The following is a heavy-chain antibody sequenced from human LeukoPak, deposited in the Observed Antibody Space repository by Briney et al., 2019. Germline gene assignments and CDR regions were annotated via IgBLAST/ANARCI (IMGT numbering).Heavy chain of an antibody. J-gene: IGHJ6*03. CDR2: ISYDGSNK. Sequence: GGSLRLSCAASGFTFSSYAMHWVRQAPGKGLEWVAVISYDGSNKYYADSVKGRFTISRDNSKNTLYLQMNSLRAEDTAVYYCAREEGDSSSWYGPYYYYYMDVWGKGTTVTVSS. D-gene: IGHD6-13*01. CDR1: GFTFSSYA. CDR3: AREEGDSSSWYGPYYYYYMDV. V-gene: IGHV3-30-3*01.